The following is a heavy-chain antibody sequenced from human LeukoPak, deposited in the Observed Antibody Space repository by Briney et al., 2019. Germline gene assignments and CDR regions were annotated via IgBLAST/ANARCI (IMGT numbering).Heavy chain of an antibody. J-gene: IGHJ5*02. D-gene: IGHD3-22*01. Sequence: SETLSLTCAVYVGSFSGYYWSWIRQPPGKGLEWIGEINHSGSTNYNPSLKSRVTISVDTSKNQFSLKLSSVTAADTAVYYCARTSIYYDSSGYRSWGQGTLVTVSS. CDR1: VGSFSGYY. CDR3: ARTSIYYDSSGYRS. CDR2: INHSGST. V-gene: IGHV4-34*01.